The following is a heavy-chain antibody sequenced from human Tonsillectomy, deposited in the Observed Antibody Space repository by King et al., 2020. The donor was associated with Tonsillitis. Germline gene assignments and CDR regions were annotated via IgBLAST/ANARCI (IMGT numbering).Heavy chain of an antibody. Sequence: VQLVESGGGLVQPGGSLRLSCAASGFSFSNYAMSWVRQAPGKGLEWVSAIGGSGDSTYYADSVKGRFTIFRDNSKNTVYLQMNSLRAEDTAVYYCATDWYYDSSGYYYYGMDVWGQGTTVTVSS. CDR3: ATDWYYDSSGYYYYGMDV. J-gene: IGHJ6*02. CDR1: GFSFSNYA. V-gene: IGHV3-23*04. D-gene: IGHD3-22*01. CDR2: IGGSGDST.